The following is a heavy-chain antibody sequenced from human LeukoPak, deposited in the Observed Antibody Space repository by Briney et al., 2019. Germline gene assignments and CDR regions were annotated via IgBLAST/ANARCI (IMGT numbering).Heavy chain of an antibody. J-gene: IGHJ4*02. CDR1: GGSISSGSYY. V-gene: IGHV4-61*02. CDR3: ARVLWRIVGAKSFDY. CDR2: IYTSGST. D-gene: IGHD1-26*01. Sequence: SETLSLTCTVSGGSISSGSYYWSWIRQPTGKGLEWIGRIYTSGSTNYNPSLKSRVTISVDTSKNQFSLKLSSVTAADTAVYYCARVLWRIVGAKSFDYWGQGTLVTVSS.